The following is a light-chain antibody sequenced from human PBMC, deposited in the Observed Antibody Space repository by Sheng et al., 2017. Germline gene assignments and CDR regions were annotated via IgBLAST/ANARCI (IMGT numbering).Light chain of an antibody. Sequence: DIHLTQSPSFLSASVGDRVTISCRASQVIGSYLAWYQQKPGRAPKLLIYAASTLQSGVPSGFSGSGSGTEFTLTISSLQPEDFATYYCQQVKTYPFTFGPGTKVDIK. CDR3: QQVKTYPFT. V-gene: IGKV1-9*01. J-gene: IGKJ3*01. CDR2: AAS. CDR1: QVIGSY.